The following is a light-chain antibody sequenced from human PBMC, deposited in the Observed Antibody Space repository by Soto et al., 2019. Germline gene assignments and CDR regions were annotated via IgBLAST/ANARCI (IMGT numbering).Light chain of an antibody. CDR1: SSDIGDYNY. CDR3: SSYAGSLYV. CDR2: EVN. V-gene: IGLV2-8*01. Sequence: QSALTQPPSASGSPGQSVTISCTGTSSDIGDYNYVSWYQQHPGKAPKLMIYEVNKRPSGVPDRISGSKSGNTASLTVSGLQAEDEADYYCSSYAGSLYVFGTGTKVTVL. J-gene: IGLJ1*01.